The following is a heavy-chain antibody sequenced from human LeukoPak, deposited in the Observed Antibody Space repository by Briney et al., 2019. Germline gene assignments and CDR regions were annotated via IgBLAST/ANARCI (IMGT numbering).Heavy chain of an antibody. CDR2: ISSSGSTI. CDR3: ARAWGIFGVAPFDP. V-gene: IGHV3-11*01. CDR1: GFTFSDYY. J-gene: IGHJ5*02. Sequence: PGGSLRLSCAASGFTFSDYYMSWIRQAPGKGLEWVSYISSSGSTIYYTHSVKGRFTISRDNAKNSLYLQMNSLRAEDTAVYYCARAWGIFGVAPFDPWGQGTLVTVSS. D-gene: IGHD3-3*01.